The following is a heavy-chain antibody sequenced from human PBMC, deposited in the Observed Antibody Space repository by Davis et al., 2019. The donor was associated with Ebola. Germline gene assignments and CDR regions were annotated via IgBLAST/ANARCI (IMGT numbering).Heavy chain of an antibody. V-gene: IGHV4-39*01. J-gene: IGHJ4*02. CDR1: GFTFSSYG. D-gene: IGHD2-15*01. CDR3: ASRPGYCSGGSCYSGDY. CDR2: IYYSGST. Sequence: ESLKISCAASGFTFSSYGMHWVRQPPGKGLESIGSIYYSGSTYYNPSLKSRVTISVDTSKNQFSLKLSSVTAADTAVYYCASRPGYCSGGSCYSGDYWGQGTLVTVSS.